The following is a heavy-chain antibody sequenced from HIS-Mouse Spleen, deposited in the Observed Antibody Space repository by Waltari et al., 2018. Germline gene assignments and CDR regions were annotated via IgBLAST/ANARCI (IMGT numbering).Heavy chain of an antibody. D-gene: IGHD6-19*01. V-gene: IGHV2-70*15. Sequence: QVTLRESGPALVKPTQTLTLTCTFSGFSLRTSGMCVSWIRQPPGKALEWLVRIDWADDKYYSTSLKTRLTISRDTSKNQVVLTMTNMDPLDTATYYCARIAEGYTSGWYAFDYWGQGTLVTVSS. CDR3: ARIAEGYTSGWYAFDY. CDR2: IDWADDK. J-gene: IGHJ4*02. CDR1: GFSLRTSGMC.